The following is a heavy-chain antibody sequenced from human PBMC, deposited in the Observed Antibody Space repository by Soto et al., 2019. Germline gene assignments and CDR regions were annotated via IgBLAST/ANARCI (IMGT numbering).Heavy chain of an antibody. Sequence: ASVKVSCQASGYTFTSDGISWVRQAPGQGLEWMGWISAYNGNTNYAQKLQGRVTMTTDTSTSTAYMELRSLRSDDTAVYYCARARQLAFGFDPWGQGTLVTVSS. CDR3: ARARQLAFGFDP. V-gene: IGHV1-18*01. CDR2: ISAYNGNT. J-gene: IGHJ5*02. D-gene: IGHD6-6*01. CDR1: GYTFTSDG.